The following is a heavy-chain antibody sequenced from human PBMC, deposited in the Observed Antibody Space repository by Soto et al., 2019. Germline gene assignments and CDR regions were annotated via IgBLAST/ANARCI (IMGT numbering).Heavy chain of an antibody. Sequence: GGSLRLSCAASGFTFSSYSMNWVRQAPGKGLEWVSCISSSSRTIYYADSVKGRFTISRDNSKNTLYLQMNSLRAEDTAVYYCAKDATYYYDSSGYFDYWGQGTLVTVS. CDR1: GFTFSSYS. D-gene: IGHD3-22*01. V-gene: IGHV3-48*01. CDR2: ISSSSRTI. J-gene: IGHJ4*02. CDR3: AKDATYYYDSSGYFDY.